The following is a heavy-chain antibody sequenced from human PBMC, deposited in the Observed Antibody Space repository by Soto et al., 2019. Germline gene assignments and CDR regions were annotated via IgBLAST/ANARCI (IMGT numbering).Heavy chain of an antibody. J-gene: IGHJ4*02. V-gene: IGHV3-30-3*01. CDR1: GFTSSSYA. CDR2: ISYDGSNK. CDR3: AASRYYYDSSGYSTTSGAIDY. Sequence: GSLRPACAASGFTSSSYAMHWVSQAPGKGLEWVAVISYDGSNKYYADSVKGRFTISRDNSKNTLYMQMNSLRAEDTAVYYVAASRYYYDSSGYSTTSGAIDYWGQGTLVTVSS. D-gene: IGHD3-22*01.